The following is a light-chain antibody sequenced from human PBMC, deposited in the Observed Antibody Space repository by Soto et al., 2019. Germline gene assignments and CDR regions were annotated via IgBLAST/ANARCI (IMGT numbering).Light chain of an antibody. J-gene: IGKJ5*01. V-gene: IGKV1-33*01. Sequence: DIQMTQSPSSRSASVGDRVTITCQASQDISNYLNWYQQKPGKAPKLLIYDASNLETGVPSRFSGSGSRTDFTITISSLQPEDIATYYCQQYDNLPITFGQGTRLEIK. CDR3: QQYDNLPIT. CDR2: DAS. CDR1: QDISNY.